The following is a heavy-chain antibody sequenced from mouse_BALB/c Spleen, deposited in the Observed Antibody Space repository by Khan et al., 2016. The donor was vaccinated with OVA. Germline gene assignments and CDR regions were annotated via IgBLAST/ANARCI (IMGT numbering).Heavy chain of an antibody. CDR2: MISSGYT. D-gene: IGHD2-14*01. CDR1: GDSISSGY. V-gene: IGHV3-8*02. Sequence: EVQLQESGPSLVQPSQTLSLTCSVTGDSISSGYWSWIRKFPGNKLEYMGYMISSGYTSYNPSLKSRSSITRHTSSNQYYLQLNSVTTEDTTTTYCARSTYRYAVAYWGQGTLVTVSA. J-gene: IGHJ3*01. CDR3: ARSTYRYAVAY.